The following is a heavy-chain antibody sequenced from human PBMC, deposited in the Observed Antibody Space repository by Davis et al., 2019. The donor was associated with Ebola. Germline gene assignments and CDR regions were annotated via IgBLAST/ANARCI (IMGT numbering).Heavy chain of an antibody. J-gene: IGHJ5*02. CDR1: GFTFSSYG. CDR2: ISYDGSNK. Sequence: PGGSLRLSCAASGFTFSSYGMHWVRQAPGKGLEWVAVISYDGSNKYYADSVKGRFTISRDNSKNTLYLQMNSLRSEDTAVYYCARGANIQLDDFSLDPWGQGTLVTVSS. V-gene: IGHV3-30*19. CDR3: ARGANIQLDDFSLDP. D-gene: IGHD3-3*01.